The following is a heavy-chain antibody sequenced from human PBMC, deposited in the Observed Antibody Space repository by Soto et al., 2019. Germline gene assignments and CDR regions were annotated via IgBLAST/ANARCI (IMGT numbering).Heavy chain of an antibody. CDR1: VVSISSYY. V-gene: IGHV4-59*01. J-gene: IGHJ6*02. Sequence: SETLSLTCTVSVVSISSYYWSWIRQPPGKGLEWIGYIYYSGSTNYNPSLKSRVTISVDTSKNQFSLKLSSVTAADTAVYYCARAPVITFGGVIVIGRNYGMDVWGHGTTVPV. D-gene: IGHD3-16*02. CDR3: ARAPVITFGGVIVIGRNYGMDV. CDR2: IYYSGST.